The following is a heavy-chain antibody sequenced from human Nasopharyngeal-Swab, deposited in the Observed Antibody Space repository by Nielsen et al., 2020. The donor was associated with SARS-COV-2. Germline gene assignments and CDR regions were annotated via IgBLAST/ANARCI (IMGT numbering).Heavy chain of an antibody. D-gene: IGHD4-17*01. CDR2: ISSSSTYI. V-gene: IGHV3-21*01. CDR1: GFTFSSYG. CDR3: ARMGPPLATVTTGDY. Sequence: GGSLRISCVASGFTFSSYGMNWVRQAPGKGLEWVSSISSSSTYIYYADSVKGRFTISRDNAQNSLYLQMSSLRAEDTAVYYCARMGPPLATVTTGDYWGQGTLVTVSS. J-gene: IGHJ4*02.